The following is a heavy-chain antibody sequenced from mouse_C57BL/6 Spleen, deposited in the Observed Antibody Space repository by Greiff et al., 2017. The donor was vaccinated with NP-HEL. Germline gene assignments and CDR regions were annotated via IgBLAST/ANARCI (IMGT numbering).Heavy chain of an antibody. CDR2: NYPGSGNN. CDR3: GRDGYDGAFAY. D-gene: IGHD2-2*01. V-gene: IGHV1-76*01. Sequence: VQLQQSGAELVRPGASVKLSCKASGYTFTDYYINWVKQRPGQGLEWIARNYPGSGNNYYNEKCKGKAPLTAGKSSSTAYMQRSSLTSEGSAVYCCGRDGYDGAFAYWGKGTLVTVSA. J-gene: IGHJ3*01. CDR1: GYTFTDYY.